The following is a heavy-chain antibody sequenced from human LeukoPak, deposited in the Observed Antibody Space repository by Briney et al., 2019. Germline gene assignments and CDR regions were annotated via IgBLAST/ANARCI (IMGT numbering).Heavy chain of an antibody. V-gene: IGHV3-23*01. Sequence: GGSLRLSCAASGFTFSSYAMSWVRQAPGKGLEWVSAISGSGGSTYYADSVKGRFTISRDNAKNSLYLQMNSLRAEDTAIYYCARNTGELDYWGQGTLVTVSS. D-gene: IGHD7-27*01. CDR3: ARNTGELDY. J-gene: IGHJ4*02. CDR1: GFTFSSYA. CDR2: ISGSGGST.